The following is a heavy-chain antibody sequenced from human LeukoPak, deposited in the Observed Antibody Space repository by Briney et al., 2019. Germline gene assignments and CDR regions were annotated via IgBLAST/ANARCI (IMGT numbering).Heavy chain of an antibody. CDR2: IIPIFGTA. V-gene: IGHV1-69*13. Sequence: GASVKVSCKASGGTFSSYAISWVRQAPGQGLEWMGGIIPIFGTANYAQKFQGRVTITADESTSTAYMELSSLRAEDTAVYYCARDRTGQQLISRKDYYYMDVWGKGTTVTISS. CDR3: ARDRTGQQLISRKDYYYMDV. D-gene: IGHD4-11*01. J-gene: IGHJ6*03. CDR1: GGTFSSYA.